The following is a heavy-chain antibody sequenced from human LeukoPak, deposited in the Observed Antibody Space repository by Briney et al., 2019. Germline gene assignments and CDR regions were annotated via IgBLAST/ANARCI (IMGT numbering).Heavy chain of an antibody. D-gene: IGHD3-10*01. Sequence: GESLKISCKASGYSFITYWIGWVRQMPGKGPEWMGIIYPGDSDTRYSPSFQGQVTISADKSISTAYLQWSSLKASDTAMYYCARSFRTYDYSLQHWGQGSLVTISS. CDR2: IYPGDSDT. CDR1: GYSFITYW. V-gene: IGHV5-51*01. CDR3: ARSFRTYDYSLQH. J-gene: IGHJ1*01.